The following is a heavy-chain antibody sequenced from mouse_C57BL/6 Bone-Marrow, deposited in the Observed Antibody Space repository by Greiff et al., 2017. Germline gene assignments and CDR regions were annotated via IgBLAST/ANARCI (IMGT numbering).Heavy chain of an antibody. J-gene: IGHJ3*01. CDR2: IDPENGDT. CDR3: TTYYYGFAY. CDR1: GFNIKDDY. D-gene: IGHD1-1*01. Sequence: EVQLKESGAELVRPGASVKLSCTASGFNIKDDYMHWVKQRPEQGLEWIGWIDPENGDTEYASKFQGKAAITADTSSNTAYLQLSSLTSEGTAVYYCTTYYYGFAYWGQGTLVTVSA. V-gene: IGHV14-4*01.